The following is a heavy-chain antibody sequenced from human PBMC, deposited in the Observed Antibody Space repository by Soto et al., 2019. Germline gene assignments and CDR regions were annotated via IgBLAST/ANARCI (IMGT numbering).Heavy chain of an antibody. CDR3: ARVQRIGVVIVFGWFDP. V-gene: IGHV4-34*01. J-gene: IGHJ5*02. Sequence: SETLSLTCAVYGGSFSGYYWSWIRQPPGKGLEWIGEINHSGSTNYNPSLKSRVTISVDTSKNQFSLKLSSVTTADTAVYYCARVQRIGVVIVFGWFDPWGQGTLVTVS. CDR2: INHSGST. CDR1: GGSFSGYY. D-gene: IGHD3-3*01.